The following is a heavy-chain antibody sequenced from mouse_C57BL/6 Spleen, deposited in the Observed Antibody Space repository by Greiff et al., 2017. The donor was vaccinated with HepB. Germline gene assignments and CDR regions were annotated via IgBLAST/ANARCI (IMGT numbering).Heavy chain of an antibody. CDR2: ISDGGSYT. V-gene: IGHV5-4*01. CDR3: ARDRLGREDYFDY. D-gene: IGHD4-1*01. Sequence: EVQRVESGGGLVKPGGSLKLSCAASGFTFSSYAMSWVRQTPEKRLEWVATISDGGSYTYYPDNVKGRFTISRDNAKNNLYLQMSHLKSEDTSMYYCARDRLGREDYFDYWGQGTTLTVSS. CDR1: GFTFSSYA. J-gene: IGHJ2*01.